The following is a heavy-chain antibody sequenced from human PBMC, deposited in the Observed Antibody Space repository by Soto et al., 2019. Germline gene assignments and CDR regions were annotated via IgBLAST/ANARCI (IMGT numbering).Heavy chain of an antibody. CDR3: ARGPRVSSTGTGAH. Sequence: GEALRLSCGVSGFPFSAYWMHWVRQVPGKGLTWVSRISDDGSTATYADSVKGRFVISRDNAKNSLYLEMNTLRADDSGLYYCARGPRVSSTGTGAHWGRGTLVTVSS. V-gene: IGHV3-74*01. D-gene: IGHD1-1*01. CDR2: ISDDGSTA. CDR1: GFPFSAYW. J-gene: IGHJ4*02.